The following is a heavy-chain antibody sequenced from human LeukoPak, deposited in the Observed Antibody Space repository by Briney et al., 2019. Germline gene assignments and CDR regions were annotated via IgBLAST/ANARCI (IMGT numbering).Heavy chain of an antibody. CDR1: GFTFRSYS. J-gene: IGHJ4*02. Sequence: GGSLRLSCAASGFTFRSYSMHWVRQAPGKGLEWVSYISSTSSTIYYADSVKGRFTISRDNAKNSLYLQMNSLRDEDTAVYYCARGEGIAAADPDFDYWGQGTLVTVSS. V-gene: IGHV3-48*02. CDR3: ARGEGIAAADPDFDY. D-gene: IGHD6-13*01. CDR2: ISSTSSTI.